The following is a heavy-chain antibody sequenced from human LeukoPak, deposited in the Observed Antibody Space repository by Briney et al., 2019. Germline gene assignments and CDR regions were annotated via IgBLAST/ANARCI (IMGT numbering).Heavy chain of an antibody. J-gene: IGHJ4*02. D-gene: IGHD3-3*01. CDR1: GFTFSSDS. Sequence: GGSLRLSCAASGFTFSSDSMNWVRQAPGKGLEWVSSISSSSSYIYYADSVKGRFTISRDKAKNSLYLQMNSLRAEDTAVYYCARVSNDFWSGYPDYWGQGTLVTVSS. CDR3: ARVSNDFWSGYPDY. CDR2: ISSSSSYI. V-gene: IGHV3-21*01.